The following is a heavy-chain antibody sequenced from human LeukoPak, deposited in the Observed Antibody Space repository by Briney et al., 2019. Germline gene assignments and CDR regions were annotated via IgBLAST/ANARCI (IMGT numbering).Heavy chain of an antibody. D-gene: IGHD3-10*01. V-gene: IGHV4-39*07. CDR1: GGSISSSSYY. J-gene: IGHJ3*02. CDR2: IYCSGST. Sequence: PSETLSLTCTVSGGSISSSSYYWGWIRQPPGKGLEWIGSIYCSGSTYYNPSLKSRVTISVDTSKNQFSLKLSSVTAADTAVYYCARNGYGSGTRDAFDIWGQGTMVTVSS. CDR3: ARNGYGSGTRDAFDI.